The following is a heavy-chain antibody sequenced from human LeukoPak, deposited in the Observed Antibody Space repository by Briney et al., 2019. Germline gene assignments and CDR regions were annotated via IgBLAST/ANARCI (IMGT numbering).Heavy chain of an antibody. CDR2: FWRCGGTT. CDR3: ANAHSSGWYFHY. V-gene: IGHV3-23*01. D-gene: IGHD6-19*01. Sequence: GGSLRLSCAASGFTFSSYDMRWLRGAPGKGLEWVSGFWRCGGTTYYADSVTGRFPLSRDHSKNTLYLQMNSLRAEDRAVYYCANAHSSGWYFHYWGQGTLVTVSS. CDR1: GFTFSSYD. J-gene: IGHJ4*02.